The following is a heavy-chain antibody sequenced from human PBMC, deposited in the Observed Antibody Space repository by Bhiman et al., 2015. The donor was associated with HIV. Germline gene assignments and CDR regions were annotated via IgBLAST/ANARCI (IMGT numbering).Heavy chain of an antibody. J-gene: IGHJ3*02. CDR2: ISASGVTT. Sequence: EVQLLESGGGLVQPGGSLRLSCAASEFIFSGYAMTWVRQAPGKGLEWVSGISASGVTTDYADSVKGRFTISRDNSKNTLYLQMNSLRVEDTAVYYCASNPRWTYDGFDIWGQGTMVTVSS. CDR3: ASNPRWTYDGFDI. CDR1: EFIFSGYA. V-gene: IGHV3-23*01. D-gene: IGHD3/OR15-3a*01.